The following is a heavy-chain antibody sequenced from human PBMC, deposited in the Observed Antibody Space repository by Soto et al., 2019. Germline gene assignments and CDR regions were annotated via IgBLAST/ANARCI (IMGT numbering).Heavy chain of an antibody. J-gene: IGHJ6*03. CDR2: MSGSGGST. D-gene: IGHD3-10*02. CDR1: GFTFSNYV. Sequence: EVQLLESGGGLVQPGGSLRLSCAASGFTFSNYVMSWVRQAPGKGLEWVSAMSGSGGSTYYADSVKGQFTISRDNSKNTLYLQMNSLRAEDTAVYYCAKEHTSAFAVHYMDVWGKGTTVTVSS. CDR3: AKEHTSAFAVHYMDV. V-gene: IGHV3-23*01.